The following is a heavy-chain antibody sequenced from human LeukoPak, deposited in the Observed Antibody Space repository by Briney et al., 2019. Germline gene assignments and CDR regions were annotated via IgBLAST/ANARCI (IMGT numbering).Heavy chain of an antibody. CDR2: INTNTGNP. CDR3: ARAQGQLVLDY. J-gene: IGHJ4*02. CDR1: GYTFTSYA. V-gene: IGHV7-4-1*02. D-gene: IGHD6-13*01. Sequence: GASVKVSCTASGYTFTSYAMNWVRQAPGQGLEWMGWINTNTGNPTYAHCLTGRFAFSLDTSVSSPYLQISSLKAEDTAVYYCARAQGQLVLDYWGQGTLVSVSS.